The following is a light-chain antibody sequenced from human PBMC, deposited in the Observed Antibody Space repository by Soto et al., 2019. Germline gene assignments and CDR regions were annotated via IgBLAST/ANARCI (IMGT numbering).Light chain of an antibody. CDR1: QSVSSY. CDR3: QQRSNWLIT. Sequence: EVVVTLSLTTLSVSPEESATLSCRASQSVSSYLAWYQQKPGQAPRLLIYDASNRATGIPARFSGSGSGTDFTLTISSLEPEDFALYYCQQRSNWLITFGHVTLLEIK. CDR2: DAS. V-gene: IGKV3-11*01. J-gene: IGKJ5*01.